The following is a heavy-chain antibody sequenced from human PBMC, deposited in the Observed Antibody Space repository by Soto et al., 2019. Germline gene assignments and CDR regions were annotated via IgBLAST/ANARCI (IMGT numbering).Heavy chain of an antibody. D-gene: IGHD3-16*01. V-gene: IGHV3-48*02. CDR3: ARDRVGLDY. J-gene: IGHJ4*02. Sequence: EVQLVESGGGLVQPGGSRKLSCEASGFTFSNYNMNWVRQAPGKGLEWLAYISTTRTTIYYADSVKGRFTIARDNVKSTLYLYMHSLRDEDTAVYYCARDRVGLDYWGQGTLVTVSS. CDR1: GFTFSNYN. CDR2: ISTTRTTI.